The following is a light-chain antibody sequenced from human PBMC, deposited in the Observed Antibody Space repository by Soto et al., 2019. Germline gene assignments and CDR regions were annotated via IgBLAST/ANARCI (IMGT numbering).Light chain of an antibody. CDR1: QSVSSSY. J-gene: IGKJ2*02. Sequence: EIVMTQSPATLSLSPGERATLSCRASQSVSSSYLSWYQQKPGQAPRLLIYGASTRATGIPARFSGSGSGTDFTLTISSLQPEDVAVYYCQQDYNLPRGTFGQGTKLEIK. CDR3: QQDYNLPRGT. V-gene: IGKV3D-7*01. CDR2: GAS.